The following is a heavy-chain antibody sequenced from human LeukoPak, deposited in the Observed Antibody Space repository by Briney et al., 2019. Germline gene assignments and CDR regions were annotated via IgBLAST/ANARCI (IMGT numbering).Heavy chain of an antibody. CDR1: GGSISTYY. Sequence: PSETLSLTCTVSGGSISTYYWSWIRQPPGKGLEGIGYIYYSGNSNYNPSLKRRVTISVDTSKNQFSLKLSSVTAADTAVYYCAGLGASGNGYLSWFDPWGQGTLVTVSS. V-gene: IGHV4-59*01. J-gene: IGHJ5*02. D-gene: IGHD3-22*01. CDR3: AGLGASGNGYLSWFDP. CDR2: IYYSGNS.